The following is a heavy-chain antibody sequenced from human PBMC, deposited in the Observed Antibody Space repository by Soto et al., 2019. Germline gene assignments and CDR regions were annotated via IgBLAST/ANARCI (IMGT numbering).Heavy chain of an antibody. D-gene: IGHD6-6*01. V-gene: IGHV1-69*01. CDR3: AREYRSSSGRFDN. J-gene: IGHJ4*02. Sequence: QVQLVQSGAEVKKPGSSVKVSCKASGGSFSSYAISWVRQAPGQGLEWMGGIIPIFGTPSYAQKFQGRVTITADESTSTAYMELSRLRSEDTSVYYCAREYRSSSGRFDNWGQGSLVTV. CDR2: IIPIFGTP. CDR1: GGSFSSYA.